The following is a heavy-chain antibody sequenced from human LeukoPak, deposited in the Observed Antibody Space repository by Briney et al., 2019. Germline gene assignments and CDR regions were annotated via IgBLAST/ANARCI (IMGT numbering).Heavy chain of an antibody. D-gene: IGHD2-2*01. J-gene: IGHJ3*02. CDR2: INTDGSST. V-gene: IGHV3-74*01. CDR3: TRVGYCATTSCRTAFDI. Sequence: GGSLRLSCAVSGFTFSSYWMHWVRQVPGKGLVLVSRINTDGSSTSYADSVKGRVTISRDNAKNTLYLQMNSLRAEDTAVYYCTRVGYCATTSCRTAFDIWGQGTLVTVSS. CDR1: GFTFSSYW.